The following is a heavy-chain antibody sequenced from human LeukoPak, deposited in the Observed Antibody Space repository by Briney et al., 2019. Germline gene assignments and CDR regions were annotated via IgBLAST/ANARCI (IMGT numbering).Heavy chain of an antibody. D-gene: IGHD1-26*01. Sequence: ASVKVSCKVSGYTFTESSIHWVRQAPGKGLEWMGGFDPEDGETIYAQKFQGRVTMTADTSTDTAYMELSSLRSEDTAVYYCETDELVGPNYFDYWGQGTLVTVSS. CDR1: GYTFTESS. V-gene: IGHV1-24*01. CDR2: FDPEDGET. CDR3: ETDELVGPNYFDY. J-gene: IGHJ4*02.